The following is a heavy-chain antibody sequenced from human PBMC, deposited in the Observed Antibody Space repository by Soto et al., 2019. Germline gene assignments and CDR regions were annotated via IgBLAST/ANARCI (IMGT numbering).Heavy chain of an antibody. V-gene: IGHV3-23*01. CDR1: GFTFGGSA. CDR2: VSGSGGST. J-gene: IGHJ4*02. CDR3: AKARGYSYGPFDY. D-gene: IGHD5-18*01. Sequence: EVQLLESGGGLVQPGGSLRLSCAASGFTFGGSAITWVRQSPGKGLEWVSTVSGSGGSTYYAGSVKGRFTISRDKTKNTVNLQMNSLRAEDTAIYYCAKARGYSYGPFDYWGQGTPVTVSS.